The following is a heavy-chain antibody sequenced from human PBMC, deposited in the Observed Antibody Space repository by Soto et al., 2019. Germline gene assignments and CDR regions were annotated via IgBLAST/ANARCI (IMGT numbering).Heavy chain of an antibody. CDR3: AIVKYDFWSGSKYKGNWFDP. Sequence: PGGSLRLSCAASGFTFDDYGMSWVRQAPGKGLEWVSGINWNGGSTGYADSVKGRFTISRDNAKNSLYLQMNSLRAEDTALYHCAIVKYDFWSGSKYKGNWFDPWGQGTLVTVSS. CDR2: INWNGGST. D-gene: IGHD3-3*01. J-gene: IGHJ5*02. V-gene: IGHV3-20*01. CDR1: GFTFDDYG.